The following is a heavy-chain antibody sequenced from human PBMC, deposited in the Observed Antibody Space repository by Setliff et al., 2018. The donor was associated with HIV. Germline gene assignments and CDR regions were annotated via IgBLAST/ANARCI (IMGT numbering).Heavy chain of an antibody. J-gene: IGHJ4*02. CDR2: INAGTGNT. Sequence: ASVKVSCKASGYRFTGFAIHWVRQAPGQRFEWMGWINAGTGNTKYSQKFQDRVTISRDIHANTAYMELSSLTREDTATYYCARAGTPGSVDFWGRGTLVTVSS. CDR3: ARAGTPGSVDF. V-gene: IGHV1-3*01. CDR1: GYRFTGFA. D-gene: IGHD1-1*01.